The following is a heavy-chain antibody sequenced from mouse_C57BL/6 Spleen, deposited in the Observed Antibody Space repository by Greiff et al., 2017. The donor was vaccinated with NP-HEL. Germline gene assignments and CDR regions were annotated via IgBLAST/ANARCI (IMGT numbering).Heavy chain of an antibody. Sequence: VQLQQSGPELVKPGASVKISCKASGYAFSSSWMNWVKQRPGKGLEWIGRIYPGDGDTNYNGKFKGKATLTADKSSSTAYMQLSSLTSEDSAVYFCARRDTVVPYWYFDVWGTGTTVTVSS. CDR3: ARRDTVVPYWYFDV. D-gene: IGHD1-1*01. V-gene: IGHV1-82*01. CDR2: IYPGDGDT. J-gene: IGHJ1*03. CDR1: GYAFSSSW.